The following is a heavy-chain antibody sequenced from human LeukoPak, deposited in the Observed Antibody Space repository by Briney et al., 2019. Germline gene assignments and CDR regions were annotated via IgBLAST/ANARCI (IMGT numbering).Heavy chain of an antibody. CDR3: AQDSRRSYYYDSSGYNDAFDI. Sequence: GGSLRLSCAASGFTVSSNYMSWVRQAPGKGLEWVSVIYSGGSTYYADSVKGRFTISRDNSKNTLYLQMNSLRVEDTAVYYCAQDSRRSYYYDSSGYNDAFDIWGQGTMVTVSS. CDR2: IYSGGST. V-gene: IGHV3-53*01. D-gene: IGHD3-22*01. J-gene: IGHJ3*02. CDR1: GFTVSSNY.